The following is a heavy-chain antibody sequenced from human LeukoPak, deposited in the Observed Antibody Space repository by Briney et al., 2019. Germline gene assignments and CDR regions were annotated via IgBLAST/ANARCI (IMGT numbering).Heavy chain of an antibody. D-gene: IGHD5-18*01. CDR1: GYSISSTYY. V-gene: IGHV4-38-2*02. J-gene: IGHJ4*02. CDR3: AGVNTPVATFDY. Sequence: PSETLSLTCTVSGYSISSTYYGGWIRQPPGKGLEWIATISHSGSTYYNPSLKSRVTMSVDTSKSQFSLKLSSVTAADTAVYYCAGVNTPVATFDYWGQGTLVTVSS. CDR2: ISHSGST.